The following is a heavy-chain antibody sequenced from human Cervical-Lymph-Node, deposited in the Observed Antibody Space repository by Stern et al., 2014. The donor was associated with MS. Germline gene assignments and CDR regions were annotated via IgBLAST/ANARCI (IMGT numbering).Heavy chain of an antibody. CDR2: IIPMFGTA. CDR3: ARDAGGAGTNWFDP. V-gene: IGHV1-69*01. Sequence: QVQLVQSGAEVKKPGSSVKVSCKSSGGTFSSYAINWVRQAPGQGLAWMGGIIPMFGTADHLQRFQGRVTITADESTSTVYMELSILTSEDTAVYYCARDAGGAGTNWFDPGGQGTLVTVSS. D-gene: IGHD6-19*01. J-gene: IGHJ5*02. CDR1: GGTFSSYA.